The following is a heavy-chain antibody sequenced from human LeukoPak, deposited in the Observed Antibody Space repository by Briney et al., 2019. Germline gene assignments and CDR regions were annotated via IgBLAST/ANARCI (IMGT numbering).Heavy chain of an antibody. CDR3: ARDRRGVRRPYDWFDP. D-gene: IGHD2-21*01. CDR1: GYTFTDYY. J-gene: IGHJ5*02. Sequence: ASVKVSCKASGYTFTDYYMHWLRQAPGQGLEWMGWMHPNSGGTNYAQKFQGRVTMTRDTSISTAYMELSRLRSDDTAVYYCARDRRGVRRPYDWFDPWGQGTLVTVSS. CDR2: MHPNSGGT. V-gene: IGHV1-2*02.